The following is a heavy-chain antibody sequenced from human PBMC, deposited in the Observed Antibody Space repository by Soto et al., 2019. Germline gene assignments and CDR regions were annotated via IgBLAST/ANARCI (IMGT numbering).Heavy chain of an antibody. J-gene: IGHJ4*02. D-gene: IGHD3-22*01. CDR2: IYYSGST. CDR1: GGSISSYY. Sequence: PSETLSLTCTVSGGSISSYYWSWIRQPPGKGLEWIGYIYYSGSTNYNPSLKSRVTISVDTSKNQFSLKLSSVTAADTAVYYCAREIEYYYDSSGYSVFDYWGQGTLVTVSS. V-gene: IGHV4-59*01. CDR3: AREIEYYYDSSGYSVFDY.